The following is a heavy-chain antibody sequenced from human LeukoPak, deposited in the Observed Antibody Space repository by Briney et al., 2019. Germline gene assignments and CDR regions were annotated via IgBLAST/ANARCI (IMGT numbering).Heavy chain of an antibody. Sequence: QPGGSLRLSCAASGFTFSSYEMNWVRRAPGKGLEWVSYISSGGSTVHYADSVKGRFTISRDNAKNSLYLQMNSLRAEDTAVYYCARVIIVGATGIWGQGTMVTVSS. V-gene: IGHV3-48*03. J-gene: IGHJ3*02. D-gene: IGHD1-26*01. CDR1: GFTFSSYE. CDR2: ISSGGSTV. CDR3: ARVIIVGATGI.